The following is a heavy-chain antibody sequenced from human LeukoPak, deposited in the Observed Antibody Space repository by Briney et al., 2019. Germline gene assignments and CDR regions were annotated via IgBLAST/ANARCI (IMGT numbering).Heavy chain of an antibody. J-gene: IGHJ4*02. Sequence: SETLSLTCAVYGGSFSGYYWSWIRQPPGKGLEWVGEINHSGSTNYNPSLKSRVTISVDTSKNQFSLKLSSVTAADTAVYYCARGQVVAATVFDYWGQGTLSPSPQ. D-gene: IGHD2-15*01. CDR2: INHSGST. CDR1: GGSFSGYY. CDR3: ARGQVVAATVFDY. V-gene: IGHV4-34*01.